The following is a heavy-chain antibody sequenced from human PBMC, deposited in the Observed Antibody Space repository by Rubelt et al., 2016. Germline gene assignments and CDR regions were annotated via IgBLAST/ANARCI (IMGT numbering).Heavy chain of an antibody. J-gene: IGHJ3*02. CDR2: IIPIFGTA. Sequence: QVQLVQSGAEVKKPGSSVKVSCKASGGTFSSYAISWVRQAPGQGLEWMGGIIPIFGTANYAQKFQGRVTITADESTSTAYMELSSLRSDDTAVYYCARRDGYNWDDAFDIWGQGTMVTVSS. CDR1: GGTFSSYA. CDR3: ARRDGYNWDDAFDI. D-gene: IGHD5-24*01. V-gene: IGHV1-69*12.